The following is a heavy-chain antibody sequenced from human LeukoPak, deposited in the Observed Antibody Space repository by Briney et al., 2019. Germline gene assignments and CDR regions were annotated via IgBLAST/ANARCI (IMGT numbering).Heavy chain of an antibody. CDR2: ISSSGSTI. V-gene: IGHV3-11*01. D-gene: IGHD5-18*01. J-gene: IGHJ4*02. CDR3: ARPPLRGYSYGGLEV. Sequence: GGSLRLSCAASGFTFSDYYMSWIRQAPGKGLEWVSYISSSGSTIYYADSVKGRFTISRDNTKNSLYLQMNSLRAEDTAVYYCARPPLRGYSYGGLEVWGQGTLVTVSS. CDR1: GFTFSDYY.